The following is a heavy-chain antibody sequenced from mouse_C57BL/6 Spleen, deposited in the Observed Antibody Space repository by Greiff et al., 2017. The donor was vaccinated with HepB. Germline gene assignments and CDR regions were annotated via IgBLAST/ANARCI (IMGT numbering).Heavy chain of an antibody. D-gene: IGHD2-4*01. CDR2: ISDGGSYT. Sequence: EVQGVESGGGLVKPGGSLKLSCAASGFTFSSYAMSWVRQTPEKRLEWVATISDGGSYTYYPDNVKGRFTISRDNAKNNLYLQMSHLKSEDTAMYYCARDQNDYDGAMDYWGQGTSVTVSS. V-gene: IGHV5-4*01. CDR3: ARDQNDYDGAMDY. CDR1: GFTFSSYA. J-gene: IGHJ4*01.